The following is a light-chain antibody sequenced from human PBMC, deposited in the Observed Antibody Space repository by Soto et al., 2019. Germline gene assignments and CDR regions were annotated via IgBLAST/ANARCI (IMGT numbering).Light chain of an antibody. CDR1: QSVSSN. CDR2: GAS. Sequence: ERVVRQSPATLSVSPGERATLSCRASQSVSSNLAWYQQKPGQAPRLPIYGASTRATGIPARFSGSGSGTEFTLTISSLQSEDFAVYYCQQYNNWPKTFGQGTKVDIK. V-gene: IGKV3-15*01. CDR3: QQYNNWPKT. J-gene: IGKJ1*01.